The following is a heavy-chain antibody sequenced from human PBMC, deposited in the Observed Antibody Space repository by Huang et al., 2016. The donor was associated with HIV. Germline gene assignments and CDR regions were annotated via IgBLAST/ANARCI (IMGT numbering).Heavy chain of an antibody. V-gene: IGHV4-61*09. CDR3: ARGYYDSSGSDAFDI. D-gene: IGHD3-22*01. CDR1: GGSISSGSYY. CDR2: IYTSGNT. Sequence: VSGGSISSGSYYWSWIRQPAGKGLEWLGHIYTSGNTNYNPSLKSRVTMSVDMSRNQFSLRLSSVTAADTAVYYCARGYYDSSGSDAFDIWGQGTLVTVSS. J-gene: IGHJ3*02.